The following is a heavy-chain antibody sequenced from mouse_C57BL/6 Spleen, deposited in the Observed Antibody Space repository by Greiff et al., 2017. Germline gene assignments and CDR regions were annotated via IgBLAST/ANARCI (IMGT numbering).Heavy chain of an antibody. J-gene: IGHJ1*03. V-gene: IGHV1-69*01. CDR3: GRRARGFDV. CDR1: GYTFTSYW. Sequence: QFQLQQPGAELVMPGALVKLSCKASGYTFTSYWMHWVKQRPGQGLEWIGEIDPSDSYTNYNQKFKGKSTLTVDKSSSTASMQLSSLTSAASAVYYCGRRARGFDVWGTGTTVTVSS. CDR2: IDPSDSYT. D-gene: IGHD3-3*01.